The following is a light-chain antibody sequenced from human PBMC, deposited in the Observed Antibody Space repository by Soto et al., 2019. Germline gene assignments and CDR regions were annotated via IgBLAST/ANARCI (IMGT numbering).Light chain of an antibody. CDR1: QSVSSY. Sequence: DIVLTKSPATLTLYPGEIATLFIRASQSVSSYLAWYQQKPGQAPRLLIYDASNRATGIPARFSGSGSGTDFTLTISSLEPEELAVYYCHQRINWPPTFGQGTKVDIK. J-gene: IGKJ1*01. V-gene: IGKV3-11*01. CDR2: DAS. CDR3: HQRINWPPT.